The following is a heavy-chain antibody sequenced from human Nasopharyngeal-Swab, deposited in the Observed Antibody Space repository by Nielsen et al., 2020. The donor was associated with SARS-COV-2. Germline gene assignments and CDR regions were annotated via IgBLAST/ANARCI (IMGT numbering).Heavy chain of an antibody. V-gene: IGHV1-8*02. D-gene: IGHD2-2*01. CDR1: GGTFSGYA. Sequence: ASVKVSCKASGGTFSGYAINWVRQATGQRLEWMGWMNPNSGNAGYAQKFQGRVTMTRDTSISTAYMELSSLTSEDTAVYYCARSSPAFGYWGQGTLVTVSS. CDR3: ARSSPAFGY. J-gene: IGHJ4*02. CDR2: MNPNSGNA.